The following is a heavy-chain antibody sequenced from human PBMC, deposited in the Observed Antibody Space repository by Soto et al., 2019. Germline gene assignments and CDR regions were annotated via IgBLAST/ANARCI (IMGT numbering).Heavy chain of an antibody. D-gene: IGHD3-22*01. J-gene: IGHJ3*02. CDR2: ISSSSSYT. CDR1: GFTFSDYY. Sequence: GGSLRLSCAASGFTFSDYYMSWIRQAPGKGLEWVSYISSSSSYTNYADSVKGRFTISRDNAKNSLYLQMNSLRAEETAVYYCARYHYDSSGYYLFGAFDIWGQGTMVTVSS. CDR3: ARYHYDSSGYYLFGAFDI. V-gene: IGHV3-11*06.